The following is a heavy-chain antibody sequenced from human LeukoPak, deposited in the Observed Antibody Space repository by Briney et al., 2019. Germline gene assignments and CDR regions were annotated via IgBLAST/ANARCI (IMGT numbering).Heavy chain of an antibody. D-gene: IGHD3-10*01. CDR1: GFSFSGSA. V-gene: IGHV3-73*01. CDR3: TRQAIGGNFDY. Sequence: GGSLRLSCAASGFSFSGSAMHWVRQASGKGLEWVGRIRSKPNSYATNYAASVQGRFTISRDDSKNTAYLQMNSLKTEDTAVYYCTRQAIGGNFDYWGQGTLVTLSS. CDR2: IRSKPNSYAT. J-gene: IGHJ4*02.